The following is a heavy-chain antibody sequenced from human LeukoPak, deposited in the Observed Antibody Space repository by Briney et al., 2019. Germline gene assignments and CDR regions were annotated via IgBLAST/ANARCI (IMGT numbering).Heavy chain of an antibody. Sequence: GASVKVSCKASGGTFSSYTISWVRQAPGQGLEWMGRIIPILGIANYAQKFQGRVTITADKSTSTAYMELSSLRSEDTAVCYCARARDHDAFDIWGQGTMVTVSS. V-gene: IGHV1-69*02. CDR2: IIPILGIA. J-gene: IGHJ3*02. CDR1: GGTFSSYT. CDR3: ARARDHDAFDI.